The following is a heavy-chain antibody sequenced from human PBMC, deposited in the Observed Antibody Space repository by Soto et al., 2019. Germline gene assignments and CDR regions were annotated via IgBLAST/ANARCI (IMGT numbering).Heavy chain of an antibody. CDR2: LKQDGSEK. D-gene: IGHD6-13*01. J-gene: IGHJ6*02. CDR1: GFTFSSYW. CDR3: ARIESAGRGWDV. Sequence: EVQLVESGGGLVQPGGSLRLSCAASGFTFSSYWMSWVRQAPVKGLEWVGKLKQDGSEKNYVDFMEGRLTISRDNAENSLYLQMNSLRAEDTAVYYCARIESAGRGWDVWGQGTTVVVSS. V-gene: IGHV3-7*01.